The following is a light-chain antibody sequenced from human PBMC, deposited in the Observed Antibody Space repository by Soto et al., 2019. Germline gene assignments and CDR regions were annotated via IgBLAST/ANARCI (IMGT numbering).Light chain of an antibody. CDR2: GTS. V-gene: IGKV3-15*01. Sequence: EIVITQSPATLSLSPGERSSLSCRASQSVNSNLAWYQQKAGQAPRLLIYGTSTRATGIPARFSGSGSGTDFTLTISSLQFEDFAVYYCQQRSNWPPTFGPGTKVDIK. J-gene: IGKJ3*01. CDR3: QQRSNWPPT. CDR1: QSVNSN.